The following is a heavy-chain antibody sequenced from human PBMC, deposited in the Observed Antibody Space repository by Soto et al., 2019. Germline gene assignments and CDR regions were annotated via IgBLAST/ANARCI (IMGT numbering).Heavy chain of an antibody. Sequence: QVQLQESGPGLVKPSGTLSLTCAVSGGSISSSNWWSWVRQPPGKGLEWIGESYNRGSTKYNLSLKSRGTISVHKSTNQFSLKLRSVTAAEPAVYYCARGDRLGGLWGQGPLVTVSS. D-gene: IGHD2-21*01. V-gene: IGHV4-4*02. CDR3: ARGDRLGGL. CDR2: SYNRGST. CDR1: GGSISSSNW. J-gene: IGHJ4*02.